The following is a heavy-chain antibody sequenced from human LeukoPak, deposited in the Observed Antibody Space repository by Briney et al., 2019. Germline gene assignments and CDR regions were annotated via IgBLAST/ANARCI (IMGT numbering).Heavy chain of an antibody. CDR1: GGSISGSNYY. CDR2: IYYSGTT. Sequence: SETLSLTCTVSGGSISGSNYYWGWIRQPPGKGLAWIGRIYYSGTTYYNPSLKSRVTISVDASKNQFSLEVTSMTAADTAVYYCARHSSADCPNVDYSGQGTLVTVSS. CDR3: ARHSSADCPNVDY. J-gene: IGHJ4*02. D-gene: IGHD2-21*01. V-gene: IGHV4-39*01.